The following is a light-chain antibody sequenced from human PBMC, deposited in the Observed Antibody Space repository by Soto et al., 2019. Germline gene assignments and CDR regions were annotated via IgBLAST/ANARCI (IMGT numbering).Light chain of an antibody. CDR2: WAS. CDR1: QSVLHTNSKNC. V-gene: IGKV4-1*01. J-gene: IGKJ3*01. Sequence: DIVMTQSPDSLAVSLGERATINCKSSQSVLHTNSKNCLAWYQQKPGQPAKLLVYWASTRESGVPDRISGSGSGTDFTVTISSLQAEDVAVYYCQRYLIPPVTFGRGTRVDI. CDR3: QRYLIPPVT.